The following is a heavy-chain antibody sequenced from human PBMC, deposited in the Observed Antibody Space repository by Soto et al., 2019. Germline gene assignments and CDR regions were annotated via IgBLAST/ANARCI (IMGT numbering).Heavy chain of an antibody. Sequence: EVPLVESGGDWVKPGGSLRLSCAASGIVFSNAWMNWVRQAPGKGLEWVGRIKGKTDGETTDYAAPVKGRFTISRDDSKKTLYLQMNNLQTEDTAVYYCTTDPGSRLESTILFDYWGQGTLVTVSS. V-gene: IGHV3-15*07. J-gene: IGHJ4*02. CDR1: GIVFSNAW. CDR2: IKGKTDGETT. D-gene: IGHD3-3*01. CDR3: TTDPGSRLESTILFDY.